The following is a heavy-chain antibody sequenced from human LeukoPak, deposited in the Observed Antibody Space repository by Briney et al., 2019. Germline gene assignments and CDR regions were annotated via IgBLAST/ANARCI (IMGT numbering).Heavy chain of an antibody. D-gene: IGHD3-22*01. CDR2: INHSGST. V-gene: IGHV4-34*01. Sequence: SETLSLTCAVYGGSFSGYYWSWIRQPPGKGLEWIGEINHSGSTNYNPSLKSRVTISVDTSKNQFSLKLSSVTAADTAVYYCARHSTYYYDSSGYKGPRYFQHWGQGALVTVSS. CDR3: ARHSTYYYDSSGYKGPRYFQH. J-gene: IGHJ1*01. CDR1: GGSFSGYY.